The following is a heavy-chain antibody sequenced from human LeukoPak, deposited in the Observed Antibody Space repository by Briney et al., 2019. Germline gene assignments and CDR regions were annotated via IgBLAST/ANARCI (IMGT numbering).Heavy chain of an antibody. J-gene: IGHJ4*02. CDR3: TILLYSRGWYPSGY. CDR2: INPNSGGT. V-gene: IGHV1-2*02. CDR1: GYTFTAYY. Sequence: ASVKVSCKASGYTFTAYYMYWLRQAPGQGLEWMGWINPNSGGTKYAQKFQDRVTMTRDTSISTAYMELSRLRSDDTAVYHGTILLYSRGWYPSGYWGQGTLVSVSS. D-gene: IGHD6-19*01.